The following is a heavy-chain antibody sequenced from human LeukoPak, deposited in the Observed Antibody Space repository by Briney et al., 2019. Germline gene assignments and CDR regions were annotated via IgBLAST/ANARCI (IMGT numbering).Heavy chain of an antibody. CDR2: IIPILGTA. Sequence: SVKVSCKASGGTFSSYAISWVRQAPGQGLEWMGGIIPILGTANYAQKFQGRVTITADESTSTAYMELSSLRSEDTAVYYCAIWPTVSNHYFDYWGQGTLVTVSS. CDR3: AIWPTVSNHYFDY. D-gene: IGHD4-17*01. V-gene: IGHV1-69*01. J-gene: IGHJ4*02. CDR1: GGTFSSYA.